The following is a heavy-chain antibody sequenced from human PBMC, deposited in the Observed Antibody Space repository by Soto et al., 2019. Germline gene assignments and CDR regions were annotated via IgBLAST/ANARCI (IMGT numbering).Heavy chain of an antibody. CDR3: ARHDWNGVDY. J-gene: IGHJ4*02. CDR2: IYYSGST. CDR1: GGSISRSSYY. V-gene: IGHV4-39*01. Sequence: QLQLQESGPGLVKPSETLSLTCTVSGGSISRSSYYWGWIRQPPGKGLEWIGSIYYSGSTYYNPSLKSRVTIAVDTSKNQFSLKLSSVTAADTAVYYCARHDWNGVDYWGQGTLVTVSS. D-gene: IGHD1-1*01.